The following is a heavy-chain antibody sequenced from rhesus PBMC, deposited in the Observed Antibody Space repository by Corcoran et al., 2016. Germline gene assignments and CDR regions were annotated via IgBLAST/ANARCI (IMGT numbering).Heavy chain of an antibody. CDR2: IFGNSGNS. D-gene: IGHD4-4*01. CDR3: ARSGYGSGGVY. Sequence: QVQLQESGPGLVKPSETLSLPCAVSGASIRSYWWSWIRAPPGKGLEWIGEIFGNSGNSYYNPSLKSRVIISKDASKNQFSLKLSSVTAADTAVYYCARSGYGSGGVYWGQGILVTVSS. J-gene: IGHJ4*01. V-gene: IGHV4-80*01. CDR1: GASIRSYW.